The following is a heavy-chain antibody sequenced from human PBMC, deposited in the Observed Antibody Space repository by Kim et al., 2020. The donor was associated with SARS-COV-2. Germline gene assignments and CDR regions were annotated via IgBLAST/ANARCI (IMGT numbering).Heavy chain of an antibody. Sequence: GGSLRLSCAASGFTFSSYGMHWVRQAPGKGLEWVAVISYDGSNKYYADSVKGRFTISRDNSKNTLYLQMNSLRAEDTAVYYCAKDRVQTRKVHYDILTGYPNDYWGQGTLVTVSS. V-gene: IGHV3-30*18. D-gene: IGHD3-9*01. CDR1: GFTFSSYG. CDR3: AKDRVQTRKVHYDILTGYPNDY. J-gene: IGHJ4*02. CDR2: ISYDGSNK.